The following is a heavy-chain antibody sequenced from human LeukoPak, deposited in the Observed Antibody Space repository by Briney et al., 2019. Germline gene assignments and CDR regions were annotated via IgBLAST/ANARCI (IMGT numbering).Heavy chain of an antibody. D-gene: IGHD6-13*01. CDR3: ATGSSWYVDY. J-gene: IGHJ4*02. V-gene: IGHV4-61*02. CDR1: GGSISSGSYY. Sequence: TLSLTCTVSGGSISSGSYYWSWIRQPAGKGLEWIGRIYTSGSTNYNPSLKSRVTISVDTSKNQFSLKLSSVTAADTAVYYCATGSSWYVDYWGQGTLVTVSS. CDR2: IYTSGST.